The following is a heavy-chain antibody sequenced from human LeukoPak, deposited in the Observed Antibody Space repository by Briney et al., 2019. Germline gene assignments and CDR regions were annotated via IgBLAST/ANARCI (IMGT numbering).Heavy chain of an antibody. D-gene: IGHD3-3*01. V-gene: IGHV4-59*12. CDR1: GGSISSYY. J-gene: IGHJ4*02. CDR3: ARGRRSYDFWSGYRFDY. Sequence: PSETLSLTCTVSGGSISSYYWSWIRQPPGKGLEWIGYIYYSGSTNYNPSLKSRVTISVDTSKNQFSLKLSSVTAADTAVYYCARGRRSYDFWSGYRFDYWGQGTLVTVSS. CDR2: IYYSGST.